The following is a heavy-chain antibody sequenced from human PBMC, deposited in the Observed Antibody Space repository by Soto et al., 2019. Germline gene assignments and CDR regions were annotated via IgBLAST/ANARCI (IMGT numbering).Heavy chain of an antibody. D-gene: IGHD6-6*01. J-gene: IGHJ4*02. Sequence: GASVKVSCKASGYTFTSYYMHWVRQAPGQGLEWMGGIIPIFGTANYAQKFQGRVTITADESTSTAYMELSSLRSEDTALYYCASGAARDKYYYFDYWGQGTLVTVSS. CDR2: IIPIFGTA. CDR3: ASGAARDKYYYFDY. V-gene: IGHV1-69*13. CDR1: GYTFTSYY.